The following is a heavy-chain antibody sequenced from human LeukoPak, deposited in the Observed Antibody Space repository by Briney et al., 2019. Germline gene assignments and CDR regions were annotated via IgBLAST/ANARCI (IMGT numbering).Heavy chain of an antibody. CDR1: GGSISSTSYY. J-gene: IGHJ6*02. Sequence: SETLSLTCTVSGGSISSTSYYWGWIRQPPGKGLEWIGSIHYSGSTYYKPSLKSRVTISVDTSKKQFSLKLSSVTAADTAVYYCARLSSSSWYYYYGMDVWGQGTTVTVSS. V-gene: IGHV4-39*01. D-gene: IGHD6-13*01. CDR2: IHYSGST. CDR3: ARLSSSSWYYYYGMDV.